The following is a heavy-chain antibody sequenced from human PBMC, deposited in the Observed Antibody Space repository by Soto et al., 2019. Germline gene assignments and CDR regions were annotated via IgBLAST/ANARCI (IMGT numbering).Heavy chain of an antibody. CDR1: GYTFTSYG. D-gene: IGHD3-22*01. V-gene: IGHV1-18*01. J-gene: IGHJ4*02. CDR3: ACFFDISGYYSY. CDR2: ISAYNGNT. Sequence: ASVTVSCKSSGYTFTSYGISWVRQAPGQGLEWMGWISAYNGNTNYAQRLQSRVTMTTDTSPSTAYMELRRLSSHDTAADYCACFFDISGYYSYWGQGPLVTVSS.